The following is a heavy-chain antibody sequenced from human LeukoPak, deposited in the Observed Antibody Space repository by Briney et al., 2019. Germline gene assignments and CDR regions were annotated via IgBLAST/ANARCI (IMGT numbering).Heavy chain of an antibody. D-gene: IGHD6-13*01. J-gene: IGHJ4*02. Sequence: PGGSLRLSCAASGFTFSSYAMHWVRQPPGKGLEWVGSIYYSGSTYYNPSLKSRVTISVDTSKNQFSLKLSSVTAADTAVYYCARGYSSSWWVLDYWGQGTLVTVSS. CDR2: IYYSGST. CDR1: GFTFSSYA. V-gene: IGHV4-39*07. CDR3: ARGYSSSWWVLDY.